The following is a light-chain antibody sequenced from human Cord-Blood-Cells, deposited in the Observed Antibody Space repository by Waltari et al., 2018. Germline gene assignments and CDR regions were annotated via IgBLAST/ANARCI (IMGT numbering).Light chain of an antibody. V-gene: IGKV1-39*01. CDR3: QQSYSTPFT. CDR2: AAS. Sequence: DIQMTQSPSSLSASVGDRVTITCRASKSISSYLNWYQQKPGKAPKLLIYAASSLQSGVPYRFSGSGSGTDFTLTISSLQPEDFATYYCQQSYSTPFTFGPGTKVDIK. CDR1: KSISSY. J-gene: IGKJ3*01.